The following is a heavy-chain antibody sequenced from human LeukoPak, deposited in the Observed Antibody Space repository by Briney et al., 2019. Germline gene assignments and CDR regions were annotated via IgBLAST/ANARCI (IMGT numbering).Heavy chain of an antibody. CDR3: ARIDNSPGWLRIDY. J-gene: IGHJ4*02. V-gene: IGHV3-7*01. D-gene: IGHD6-19*01. CDR2: IKQDGSEK. Sequence: GGSLRLPCAASGFTFSSYWMSWARQAPGKGLEWVANIKQDGSEKYYVDSVKGRFTISRDNAKNSLYLQMNSLRAEDTAVYYCARIDNSPGWLRIDYWGQGTLVTVSS. CDR1: GFTFSSYW.